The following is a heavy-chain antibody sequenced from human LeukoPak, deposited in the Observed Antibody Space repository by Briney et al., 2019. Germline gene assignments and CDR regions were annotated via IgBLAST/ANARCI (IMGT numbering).Heavy chain of an antibody. V-gene: IGHV4-59*01. CDR3: VRVGGDGHSDLEAFDI. Sequence: PSETLSLTCSVSGVSISTYYWSWIRQPPGKGLEWIGYIHKSGRTNYNPTLKSRVTISIDRSKNQFSLNLSSVTAADTALYFCVRVGGDGHSDLEAFDIWGQGTMVTVSS. D-gene: IGHD2-21*02. CDR1: GVSISTYY. CDR2: IHKSGRT. J-gene: IGHJ3*02.